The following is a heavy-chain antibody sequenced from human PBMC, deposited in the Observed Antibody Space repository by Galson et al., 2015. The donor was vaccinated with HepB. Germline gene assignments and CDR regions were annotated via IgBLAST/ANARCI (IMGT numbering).Heavy chain of an antibody. CDR1: GFTFSSSG. J-gene: IGHJ3*02. V-gene: IGHV3-33*08. CDR2: IWYDGSNK. Sequence: SLRLSCAASGFTFSSSGMRWVRQAPGKGLEWVAVIWYDGSNKYYADSVKGRFTISRDNSKNTLYLQMNSLRAEDTAVYYCAGTYYDILTGYDDAFDIWGQGTMVTVSS. CDR3: AGTYYDILTGYDDAFDI. D-gene: IGHD3-9*01.